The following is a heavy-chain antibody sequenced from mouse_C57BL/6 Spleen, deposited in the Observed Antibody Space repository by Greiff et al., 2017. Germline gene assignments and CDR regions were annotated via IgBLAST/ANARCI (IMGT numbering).Heavy chain of an antibody. Sequence: VQLQQSVAELVRPGASVKLSCTASGFNINNTYMHWVKQRPEQGLEWIGRIDPANGNTKYAPKFQGKATITADTSSNTAYLQLSSLTSEDTAIYYCARSSDSLFAYWGQGTLVTVSA. CDR1: GFNINNTY. CDR2: IDPANGNT. V-gene: IGHV14-3*01. CDR3: ARSSDSLFAY. J-gene: IGHJ3*01. D-gene: IGHD6-1*01.